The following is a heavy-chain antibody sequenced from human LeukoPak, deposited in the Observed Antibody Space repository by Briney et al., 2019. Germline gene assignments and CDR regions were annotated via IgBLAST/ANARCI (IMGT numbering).Heavy chain of an antibody. CDR3: AIHRFRGYSGYARDFDY. D-gene: IGHD5-12*01. CDR1: GFTFSSYA. J-gene: IGHJ4*02. CDR2: ISGSGGST. Sequence: PGGSLRLSCAASGFTFSSYAMSWVRQAPGKGLEWVSAISGSGGSTYYADSVKGRFTISRDNSKNTLYLQMNSLRAEDTAVYYCAIHRFRGYSGYARDFDYWGQGTLVTVSS. V-gene: IGHV3-23*01.